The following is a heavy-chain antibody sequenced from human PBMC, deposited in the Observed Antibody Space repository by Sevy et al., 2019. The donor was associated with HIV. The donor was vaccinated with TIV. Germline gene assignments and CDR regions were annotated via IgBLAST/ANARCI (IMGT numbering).Heavy chain of an antibody. J-gene: IGHJ1*01. CDR2: ISAYNGDT. Sequence: ASVKVSCKTSGYTFTSYIISWVRQAPGQGLEGMGRISAYNGDTKNAQKLQGRVTMTTDTSTSTAYMELRSLKSDDTAVYYCARAPSGSQGPGQYFHHWGQGTLVTVSS. CDR3: ARAPSGSQGPGQYFHH. V-gene: IGHV1-18*01. D-gene: IGHD1-26*01. CDR1: GYTFTSYI.